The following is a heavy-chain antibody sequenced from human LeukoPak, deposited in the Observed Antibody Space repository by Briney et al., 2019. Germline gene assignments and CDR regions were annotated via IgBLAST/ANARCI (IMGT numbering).Heavy chain of an antibody. J-gene: IGHJ4*02. Sequence: SETLSLTCAVYGGSFSGYYWSWIRQPPGKGLEWIGEINHSGSTNYNPSLKSRVTISVDTSKNQFSLKLSSVTAADTAVYYCARGTASYGSGSYYDYWGQGTLVTVSS. D-gene: IGHD3-10*01. CDR2: INHSGST. V-gene: IGHV4-34*01. CDR1: GGSFSGYY. CDR3: ARGTASYGSGSYYDY.